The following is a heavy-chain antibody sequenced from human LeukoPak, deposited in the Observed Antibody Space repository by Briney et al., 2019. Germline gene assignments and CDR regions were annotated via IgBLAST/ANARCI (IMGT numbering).Heavy chain of an antibody. V-gene: IGHV3-23*01. J-gene: IGHJ5*02. D-gene: IGHD3-3*01. CDR1: GFTFSSYA. CDR2: ISGSGGST. Sequence: SGGSLRLSCAASGFTFSSYAMSWVRQAPGKGLEWVSAISGSGGSTYYADSVKGRFTISRDNAKNSLYLQMNSLRAEDTAVYYCARDIPPPYYDFWSGYSRGLGEFDPWGQGTLVTVSS. CDR3: ARDIPPPYYDFWSGYSRGLGEFDP.